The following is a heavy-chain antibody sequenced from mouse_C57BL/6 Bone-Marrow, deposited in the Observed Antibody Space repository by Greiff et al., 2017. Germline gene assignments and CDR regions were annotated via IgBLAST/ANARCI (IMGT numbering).Heavy chain of an antibody. CDR2: LNPNNGGT. J-gene: IGHJ1*03. Sequence: EVQLQQSGPELVKPGASVKISCKASGYTFTDYYMNWVKQSHGKSLEWIGDLNPNNGGTSYNQKFKGKATLTVDKSSSTAYMELRSLTSEDSAVYYCARGNYYYGSSYQYFDVWGTGTTVTVSS. CDR3: ARGNYYYGSSYQYFDV. CDR1: GYTFTDYY. V-gene: IGHV1-26*01. D-gene: IGHD1-1*01.